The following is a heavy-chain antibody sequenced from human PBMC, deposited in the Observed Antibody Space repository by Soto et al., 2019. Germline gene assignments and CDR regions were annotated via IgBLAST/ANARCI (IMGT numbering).Heavy chain of an antibody. CDR2: IIPVFGTP. CDR3: ATRSSGSFHFDY. V-gene: IGHV1-69*13. D-gene: IGHD1-26*01. J-gene: IGHJ4*02. Sequence: AVKVSCKASGGSFNNYAISWVRQAPGQGLEWMGGIIPVFGTPNYAQKFQGRLTIIAGEYTTTAYMELSSLRSEDTALYYCATRSSGSFHFDYWGQGTLVTVSS. CDR1: GGSFNNYA.